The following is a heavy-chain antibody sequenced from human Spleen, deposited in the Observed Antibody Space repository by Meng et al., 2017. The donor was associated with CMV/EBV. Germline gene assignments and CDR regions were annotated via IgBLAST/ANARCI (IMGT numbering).Heavy chain of an antibody. CDR1: ISSDGHY. V-gene: IGHV4-31*02. CDR2: IHYSGNT. CDR3: ARDRGIATPDKNWFDP. D-gene: IGHD6-13*01. J-gene: IGHJ5*02. Sequence: ISSDGHYWSWIRQHPGKGLEWIGYIHYSGNTYYNPSLKSRLTISLDTSKNQFSLKLNSVTAADTAVYYCARDRGIATPDKNWFDPWGQGTLVTVSS.